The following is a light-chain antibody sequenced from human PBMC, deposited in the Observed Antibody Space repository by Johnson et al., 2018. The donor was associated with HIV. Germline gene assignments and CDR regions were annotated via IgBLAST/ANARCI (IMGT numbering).Light chain of an antibody. CDR2: ENN. Sequence: QSVLTQPPSVSAAPGQKVTISCSGSSSNIGYHYVSWYQQLPGTAPKLLIYENNKRPSGIPDRFSGSKSGTSATLGITVLQTGDVADYYCGTWDSSLSAAGVFGTGTKVTVL. CDR3: GTWDSSLSAAGV. CDR1: SSNIGYHY. J-gene: IGLJ1*01. V-gene: IGLV1-51*02.